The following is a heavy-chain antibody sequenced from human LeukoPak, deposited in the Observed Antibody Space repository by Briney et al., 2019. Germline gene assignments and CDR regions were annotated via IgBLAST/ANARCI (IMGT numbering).Heavy chain of an antibody. V-gene: IGHV3-30*02. Sequence: GGSLRLSCAASGFTFSSYGIHWVRQAPGKGLEWVAFIRFDGSVKYYADSVKGRFTISRDNSKNTLYLQMNNVRAEDTAVYYCAKVLYGSGWTPDYWGHGTLLTVSS. CDR2: IRFDGSVK. CDR1: GFTFSSYG. CDR3: AKVLYGSGWTPDY. D-gene: IGHD6-19*01. J-gene: IGHJ4*01.